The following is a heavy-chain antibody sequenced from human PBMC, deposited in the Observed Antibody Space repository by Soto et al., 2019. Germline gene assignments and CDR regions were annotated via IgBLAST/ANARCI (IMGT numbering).Heavy chain of an antibody. Sequence: ASVKVSCKASGFTFTSSAFQWVRQARGQRLEWIGWIAVGSGYTNYAQRFQDRVTLTRDMSTATTYMELSRLTSEDTAIYYCAADATAWQQMVPSDYWGQGTLVTVSS. D-gene: IGHD2-8*01. CDR3: AADATAWQQMVPSDY. CDR2: IAVGSGYT. J-gene: IGHJ4*02. V-gene: IGHV1-58*01. CDR1: GFTFTSSA.